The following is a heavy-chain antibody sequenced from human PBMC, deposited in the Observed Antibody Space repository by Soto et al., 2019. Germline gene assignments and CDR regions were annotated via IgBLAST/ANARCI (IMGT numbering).Heavy chain of an antibody. CDR2: IKSKTDGGTT. D-gene: IGHD3-22*01. Sequence: GGSLRLSCEASGCTFSIYVMHWVRQAPGKGLEWVGRIKSKTDGGTTDYAAPVKGRFTISRDDSKNTLYLQRNSLNTEDTAVYYCATESIIGVVTRFDSWGPGTLMTVYS. V-gene: IGHV3-15*01. J-gene: IGHJ4*02. CDR1: GCTFSIYV. CDR3: ATESIIGVVTRFDS.